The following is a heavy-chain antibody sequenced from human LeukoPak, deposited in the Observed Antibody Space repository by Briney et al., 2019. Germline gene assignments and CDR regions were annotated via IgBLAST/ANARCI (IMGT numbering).Heavy chain of an antibody. CDR1: GFTFSTYE. CDR2: MSSTGNSI. CDR3: ARLGRPYHDSSGYMVDS. Sequence: PGGSLTLSCAASGFTFSTYEMNWVRQAAGKGLEWISYMSSTGNSIYYTDSMKGRITISRDNAKNSLYLQMDSLSPEDTAVYYCARLGRPYHDSSGYMVDSWGQGALVTVSS. V-gene: IGHV3-48*03. J-gene: IGHJ4*02. D-gene: IGHD3-22*01.